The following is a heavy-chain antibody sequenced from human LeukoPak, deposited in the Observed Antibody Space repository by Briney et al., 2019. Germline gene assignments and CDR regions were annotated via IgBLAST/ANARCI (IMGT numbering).Heavy chain of an antibody. CDR3: TRDTGGSGSYPDY. Sequence: GGSLRLSCEASGFTFSNYWMTWVRQTPGKGLEWVANVKQDGTEKYYWDSVTGRFTISRDNAKKSVYLQMNSLGVEDTGLYYCTRDTGGSGSYPDYWGQGTLVTVSS. CDR1: GFTFSNYW. CDR2: VKQDGTEK. V-gene: IGHV3-7*01. J-gene: IGHJ4*02. D-gene: IGHD1-26*01.